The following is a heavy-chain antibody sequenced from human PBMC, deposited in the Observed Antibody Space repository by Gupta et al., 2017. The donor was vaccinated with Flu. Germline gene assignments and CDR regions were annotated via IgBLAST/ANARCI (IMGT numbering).Heavy chain of an antibody. CDR3: ARSDYPAFHVSSTFDY. Sequence: PGKGLEWIGYISNTGRPYYNPSLNILLTISLAPSPDQFSLQLSSLTAAATAVYYCARSDYPAFHVSSTFDYSGPGTLVPVSS. J-gene: IGHJ4*02. D-gene: IGHD3-16*01. V-gene: IGHV4-31*01. CDR2: ISNTGRP.